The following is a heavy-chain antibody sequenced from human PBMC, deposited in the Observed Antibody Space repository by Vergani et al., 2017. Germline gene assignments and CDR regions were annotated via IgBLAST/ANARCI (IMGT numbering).Heavy chain of an antibody. CDR1: GYTFTSYY. J-gene: IGHJ6*02. Sequence: QVQLVQSGAEVKKPGASVKVSCKASGYTFTSYYMHWVRQAPGQGLEWMGIINPSGGSTSYEQQFQGRVTMTRDTSTSTVYMELSSLRAEDTSVYYGAREGVGASYDCCMDVWGQGTTVTVSS. D-gene: IGHD1-26*01. V-gene: IGHV1-46*01. CDR3: AREGVGASYDCCMDV. CDR2: INPSGGST.